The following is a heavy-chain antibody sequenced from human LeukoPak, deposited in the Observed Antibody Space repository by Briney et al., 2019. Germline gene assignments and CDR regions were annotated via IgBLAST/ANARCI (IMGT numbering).Heavy chain of an antibody. CDR1: GFTFSSYA. CDR2: IYYSGST. CDR3: ARVTLFRGAQIDS. V-gene: IGHV4-30-4*08. J-gene: IGHJ4*02. Sequence: LRLSCAASGFTFSSYAMSWIRQPPGKGLEWIGYIYYSGSTYYNPSLKSRVTISVDTSKNQFSLKLSSVTAADTAVYFCARVTLFRGAQIDSWGQGTLVTVSS. D-gene: IGHD3-10*01.